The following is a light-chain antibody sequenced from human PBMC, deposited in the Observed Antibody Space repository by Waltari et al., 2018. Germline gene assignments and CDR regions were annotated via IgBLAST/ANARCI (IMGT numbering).Light chain of an antibody. J-gene: IGKJ2*01. CDR2: SAS. V-gene: IGKV1-9*01. CDR3: QQLDTYPRT. CDR1: QGISSY. Sequence: DVQLTKSPSFLSESVGDRVTITYRASQGISSYLAWYQQKPGQAPKLLIYSASALQSGVPSRFSGSGYGTDFTLTISSLQPEDFATYYCQQLDTYPRTFGQGTKLEIK.